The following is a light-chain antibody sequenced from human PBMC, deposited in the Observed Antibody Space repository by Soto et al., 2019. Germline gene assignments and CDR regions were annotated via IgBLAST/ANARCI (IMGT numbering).Light chain of an antibody. CDR2: GVS. V-gene: IGLV2-14*03. J-gene: IGLJ1*01. Sequence: QSALTQPASVSGSPGQSVTISCTGTSSDVGAYKYVSWYQKHPGKAPKLMIYGVSNRPSGISNRFSGSKSGNTAFLTISGLQPEDEADYYCSSFPGPTTLDVFGTGTKLTVL. CDR3: SSFPGPTTLDV. CDR1: SSDVGAYKY.